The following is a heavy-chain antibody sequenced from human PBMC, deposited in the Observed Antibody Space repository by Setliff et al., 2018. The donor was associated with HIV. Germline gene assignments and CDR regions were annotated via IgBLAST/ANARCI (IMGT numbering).Heavy chain of an antibody. CDR3: TRHAGREYQLPHTYYYDMDV. V-gene: IGHV4-59*08. J-gene: IGHJ6*03. CDR1: GGSVTSYL. CDR2: INYSGGT. Sequence: SETLSLTCSISGGSVTSYLWHWFRQPPGKGLEWIGYINYSGGTNYNPSLKSRATISLDTSKDQFSLKLTSVTAADTAVYYCTRHAGREYQLPHTYYYDMDVWGKGATVT. D-gene: IGHD2-2*01.